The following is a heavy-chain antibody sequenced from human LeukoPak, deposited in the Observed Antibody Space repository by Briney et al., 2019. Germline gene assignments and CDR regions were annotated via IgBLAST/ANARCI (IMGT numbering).Heavy chain of an antibody. Sequence: GGSLRLSCAASGFTFSSYSMNWVRQAPGKGLEWVSSISSSSSYIYYADSVKGRFTISRDNAKNSLYLQMNSLRAEDTAVYYXXRGQXXDYXDYGANFXXXGQGTXVTV. CDR2: ISSSSSYI. D-gene: IGHD4-17*01. CDR1: GFTFSSYS. CDR3: XRGQXXDYXDYGANFXX. J-gene: IGHJ4*02. V-gene: IGHV3-21*01.